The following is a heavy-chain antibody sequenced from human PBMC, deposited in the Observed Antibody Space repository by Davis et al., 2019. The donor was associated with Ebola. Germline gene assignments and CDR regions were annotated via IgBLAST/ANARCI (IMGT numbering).Heavy chain of an antibody. CDR1: SGSFSGYY. CDR2: INHSGST. Sequence: SETLSLTCAVYSGSFSGYYWSWIRQPPGKGLEWIGEINHSGSTNYNPSLKIRVTISVDTSKNQFSLRLSSVTAADTAVYYCARGRTKWELPLGYWGQGTLVTVSS. D-gene: IGHD1-26*01. J-gene: IGHJ4*02. CDR3: ARGRTKWELPLGY. V-gene: IGHV4-34*01.